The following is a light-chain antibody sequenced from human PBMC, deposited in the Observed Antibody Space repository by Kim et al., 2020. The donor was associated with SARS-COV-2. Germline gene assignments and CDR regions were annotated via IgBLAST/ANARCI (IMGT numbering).Light chain of an antibody. J-gene: IGLJ2*01. CDR3: QVWDSSTAV. CDR1: NIGSKN. CDR2: RDS. Sequence: SYELTQPLSVSVALGQTARITCGGNNIGSKNVHWYQQKPGQAPVLVIYRDSNRPSGITERFSGSNSGNTATLTISRAQAGDEADYYCQVWDSSTAVFGGGTKLTVL. V-gene: IGLV3-9*01.